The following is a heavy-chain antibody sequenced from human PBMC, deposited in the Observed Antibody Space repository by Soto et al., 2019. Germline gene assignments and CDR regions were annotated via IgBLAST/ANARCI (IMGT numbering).Heavy chain of an antibody. CDR3: ARGGRRLQFDFDY. Sequence: EASVKVSCKASGGTFSSYAISWVRQAPGQGLEWMGGIIPIFGTANYAQKFQGRVTITADESTSTAYMELSSLRSEDTAVYYCARGGRRLQFDFDYWGQGTLVTVSS. D-gene: IGHD6-25*01. J-gene: IGHJ4*02. V-gene: IGHV1-69*13. CDR1: GGTFSSYA. CDR2: IIPIFGTA.